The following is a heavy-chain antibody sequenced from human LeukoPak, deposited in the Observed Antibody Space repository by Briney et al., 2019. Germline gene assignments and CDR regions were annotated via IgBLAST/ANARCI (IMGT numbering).Heavy chain of an antibody. Sequence: ASVKVSCKASGYTFTGYYIHWVRQAPGQGLEWMGWINPNSGGTDYAQKFQGRVTMTRDTSTSTVYMELSSLRSEDTAVYYCAREAGSWGSAVTTALGGAFFDYWGQGTLVTVSS. CDR1: GYTFTGYY. J-gene: IGHJ4*02. CDR3: AREAGSWGSAVTTALGGAFFDY. CDR2: INPNSGGT. D-gene: IGHD4-17*01. V-gene: IGHV1-2*02.